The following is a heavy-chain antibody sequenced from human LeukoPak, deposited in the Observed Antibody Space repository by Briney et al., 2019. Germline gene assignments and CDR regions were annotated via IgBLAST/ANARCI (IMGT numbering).Heavy chain of an antibody. Sequence: PGGSLRLSCAAPGFTFSSYAMSWVRQAPGKGLEWVSAISNSGSSTYYADSVKGRFTISRDNSKNTLYLHMNSLRAEDTAVYYCAKVLGYYGDFDYWGQGTLVTVSS. CDR2: ISNSGSST. V-gene: IGHV3-23*01. CDR1: GFTFSSYA. D-gene: IGHD3-22*01. J-gene: IGHJ4*02. CDR3: AKVLGYYGDFDY.